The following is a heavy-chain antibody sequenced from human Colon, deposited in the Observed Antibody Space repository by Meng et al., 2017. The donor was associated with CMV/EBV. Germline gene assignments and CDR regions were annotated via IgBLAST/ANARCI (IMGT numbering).Heavy chain of an antibody. Sequence: RRPSCAACGLTFSSHAIPWVRQGSGKGLEGVAVISYDGTTKYYADSVKGRFTISRDNFKNTVYLQMNSLRGEDTAVYYCARDEAPWGQGTLVTVSS. CDR1: GLTFSSHA. CDR3: ARDEAP. CDR2: ISYDGTTK. V-gene: IGHV3-30*04. J-gene: IGHJ5*02.